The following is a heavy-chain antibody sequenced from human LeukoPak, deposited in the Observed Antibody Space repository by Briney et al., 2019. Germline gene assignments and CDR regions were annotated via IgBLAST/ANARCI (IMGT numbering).Heavy chain of an antibody. CDR2: IKSKTDGGTT. CDR1: GFTFSNAW. Sequence: GGSLRLSCAVSGFTFSNAWMSWVRQAPGKGLEWVGRIKSKTDGGTTDYAAPVKGRFTISRDDSKNTLYLQMNSLETEDTAVYYCTTEWVGATLGDAFDIWGQGTMVTVSS. D-gene: IGHD1-26*01. CDR3: TTEWVGATLGDAFDI. V-gene: IGHV3-15*01. J-gene: IGHJ3*02.